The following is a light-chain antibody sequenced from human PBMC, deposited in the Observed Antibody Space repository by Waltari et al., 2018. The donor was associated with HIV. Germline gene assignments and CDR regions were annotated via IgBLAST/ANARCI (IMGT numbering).Light chain of an antibody. CDR2: GNI. Sequence: QSVLTQPPSVSGAPGQRVTISCPGSSPHIGAGYDVRWYQQLPVTAPKLLINGNINRPSGVSDRFSDFKSGTSASLAITGLQTEDEADYYCQSYDVSLSGSIFGGGTKLTVL. V-gene: IGLV1-40*01. CDR1: SPHIGAGYD. CDR3: QSYDVSLSGSI. J-gene: IGLJ2*01.